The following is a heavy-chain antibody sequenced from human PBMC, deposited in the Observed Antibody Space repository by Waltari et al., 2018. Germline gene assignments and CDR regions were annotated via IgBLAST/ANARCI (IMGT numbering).Heavy chain of an antibody. V-gene: IGHV3-23*01. CDR3: TKRDYYDEKSFFLLFEY. CDR2: ISGNGGVT. D-gene: IGHD3-22*01. CDR1: GFTFRGYA. Sequence: EVQLLESGGDLVQPGGSLRLSCVASGFTFRGYAMAWVRQAPGKGLEWVSGISGNGGVTYYADSVKGRLTISRHNAKNTVYLQMNSLRVEDTAIYFCTKRDYYDEKSFFLLFEYWGQGALVTVSS. J-gene: IGHJ4*02.